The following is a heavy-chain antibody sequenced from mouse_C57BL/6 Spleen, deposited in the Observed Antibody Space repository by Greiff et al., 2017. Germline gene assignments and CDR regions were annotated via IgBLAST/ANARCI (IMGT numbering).Heavy chain of an antibody. J-gene: IGHJ2*01. D-gene: IGHD2-1*01. CDR3: ARGAIYYGNYADFDY. V-gene: IGHV3-6*01. Sequence: EVQVVESGPGLVKPSQSLSLTCSVTGYSITSGYYWNWIRQFPGNKLEWMGYISYDGSNNYNPSLKNRISITRDTSKNQFFLKLNSVTTEDTATYYCARGAIYYGNYADFDYWGQGTTLTVSS. CDR1: GYSITSGYY. CDR2: ISYDGSN.